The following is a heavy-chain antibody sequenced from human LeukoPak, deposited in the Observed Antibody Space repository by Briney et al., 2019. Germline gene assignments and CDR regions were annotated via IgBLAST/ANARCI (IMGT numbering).Heavy chain of an antibody. D-gene: IGHD2-15*01. CDR1: GFTFCSYG. CDR3: AKDLSGVDYYGWTS. V-gene: IGHV3-30*18. Sequence: GGSLRLSCAASGFTFCSYGMHWVRQAPGKGLGWVAVISYDGSNKYYADSVKGRFTISRDNSKNTLYLQMNSLRAEDTAVYYCAKDLSGVDYYGWTSGAKGPRSPSP. J-gene: IGHJ6*02. CDR2: ISYDGSNK.